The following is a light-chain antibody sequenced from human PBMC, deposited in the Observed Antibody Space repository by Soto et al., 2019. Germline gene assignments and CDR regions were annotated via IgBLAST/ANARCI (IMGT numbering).Light chain of an antibody. CDR3: QPYNNWPLT. CDR2: AAS. J-gene: IGKJ4*01. V-gene: IGKV3-15*01. Sequence: EVVMTQSPATLSVSPGDRVARSCRANQTISNTLAWYQQKPGQAPRLLIYAASTRATGIPARFSGSGSGTDFNLTITSLQSEDFAVYYCQPYNNWPLTFGGGTKVDIK. CDR1: QTISNT.